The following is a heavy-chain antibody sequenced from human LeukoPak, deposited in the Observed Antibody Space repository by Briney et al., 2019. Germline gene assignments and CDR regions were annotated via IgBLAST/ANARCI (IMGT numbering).Heavy chain of an antibody. D-gene: IGHD4-17*01. CDR1: GFNFDNFA. J-gene: IGHJ4*02. CDR3: ARDQGYGEYPRGLFDY. V-gene: IGHV3-30-3*01. Sequence: PGKSLTLSCVISGFNFDNFAMHWVRQPLGKGLEWVAVISYDGSNKYYADSVKGRFTISRDNSKNTLYLQMNSLRAEDTAVYYCARDQGYGEYPRGLFDYWGQGTLVTVSS. CDR2: ISYDGSNK.